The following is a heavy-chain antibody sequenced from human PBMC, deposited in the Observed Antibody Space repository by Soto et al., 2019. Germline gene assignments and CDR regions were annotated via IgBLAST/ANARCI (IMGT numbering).Heavy chain of an antibody. D-gene: IGHD2-21*02. CDR3: ARGTAWPNNYFDS. CDR1: CASVSDINFY. Sequence: QVQLQESGSGLARPSETLTLTCTVSCASVSDINFYWSWLRRPPGKGLEWIGYISYTGSTNYHPSLTSRVTFSRDTSRNTFSLTMASVTAADAAMYFCARGTAWPNNYFDSWGQGTLVAVSS. V-gene: IGHV4-61*01. J-gene: IGHJ5*01. CDR2: ISYTGST.